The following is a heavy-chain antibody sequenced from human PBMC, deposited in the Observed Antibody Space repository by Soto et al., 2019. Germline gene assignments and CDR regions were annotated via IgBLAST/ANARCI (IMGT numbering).Heavy chain of an antibody. V-gene: IGHV4-39*01. D-gene: IGHD5-18*01. Sequence: SETLSLTCTVSGGSISSSSYYWGRIRQPPGKGLEWIGSIYYSGSTYYNPSLKSRVTISVDTSKNQFSLKLSSVTAAETAVYYCARHMTAMVLALFDYWGQGTLVTVSS. CDR2: IYYSGST. J-gene: IGHJ4*02. CDR1: GGSISSSSYY. CDR3: ARHMTAMVLALFDY.